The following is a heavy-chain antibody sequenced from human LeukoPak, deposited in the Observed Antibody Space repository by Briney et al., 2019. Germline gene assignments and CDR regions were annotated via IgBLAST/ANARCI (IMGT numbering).Heavy chain of an antibody. Sequence: ASVKVSCKASGYTFTGYYMHWVRQAPGQGLEWMGWINPNSGGTNYAQKFQGRVTMTRDTSISTAYMELSRLRSDDTAVYYCAREFDPSYGGNRNHYGMDVWGQGTTVTVSS. CDR1: GYTFTGYY. CDR2: INPNSGGT. J-gene: IGHJ6*02. D-gene: IGHD4-23*01. V-gene: IGHV1-2*02. CDR3: AREFDPSYGGNRNHYGMDV.